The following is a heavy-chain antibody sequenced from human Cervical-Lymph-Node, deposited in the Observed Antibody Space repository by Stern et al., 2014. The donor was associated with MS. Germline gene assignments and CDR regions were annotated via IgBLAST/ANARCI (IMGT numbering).Heavy chain of an antibody. CDR2: FSASNGNT. CDR3: ARIGYCSGGSCYRYVWYYYYYGMDV. CDR1: GYTFTSHG. D-gene: IGHD2-15*01. V-gene: IGHV1-18*01. J-gene: IGHJ6*02. Sequence: QVQLVQSGAEVKKHGAPVKVSCKASGYTFTSHGISWVRQAPAQGLEWMGLFSASNGNTNYDQQLQGTVTMTTDTSTSTAYMELRSLRSDDTAVYYCARIGYCSGGSCYRYVWYYYYYGMDVWGQGTTVTVSS.